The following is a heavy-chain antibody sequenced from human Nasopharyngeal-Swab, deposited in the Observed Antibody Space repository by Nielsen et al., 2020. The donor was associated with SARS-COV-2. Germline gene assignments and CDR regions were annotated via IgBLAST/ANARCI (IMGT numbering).Heavy chain of an antibody. Sequence: SETLSLTCTASGGFINSYYWSWIRQPPRRGLEWIGNIYYSGSTNYNPSLKSRVTISLDTSKNQFSLKLSSVTAADSAVYYCARDTRRGGVDYWGQGTLVTVSS. CDR2: IYYSGST. J-gene: IGHJ4*02. CDR3: ARDTRRGGVDY. CDR1: GGFINSYY. D-gene: IGHD2-15*01. V-gene: IGHV4-59*01.